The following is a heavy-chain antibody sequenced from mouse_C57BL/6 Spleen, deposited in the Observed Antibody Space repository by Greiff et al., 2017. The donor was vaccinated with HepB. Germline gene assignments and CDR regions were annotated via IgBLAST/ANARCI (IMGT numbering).Heavy chain of an antibody. CDR3: ARSTMITKKLYFDV. Sequence: EVQLQESGPGLVKPSQSLSLTCSVTGYSITSGYYWNWIRQFPGNKLEWMGYISYDGSNNSNPSLKHRISITRDTSKNQFFLKLNSVTTEDTATYYCARSTMITKKLYFDVWGTGTTVTGSS. J-gene: IGHJ1*03. CDR1: GYSITSGYY. V-gene: IGHV3-6*01. CDR2: ISYDGSN. D-gene: IGHD2-4*01.